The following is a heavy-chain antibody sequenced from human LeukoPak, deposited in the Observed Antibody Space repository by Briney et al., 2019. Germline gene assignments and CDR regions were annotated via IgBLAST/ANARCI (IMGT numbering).Heavy chain of an antibody. J-gene: IGHJ4*02. CDR2: MYTVGGR. D-gene: IGHD2-21*02. V-gene: IGHV3-66*01. CDR1: GFSVSNYY. CDR3: TRGQSYCGADCYSD. Sequence: GGSLRLSCAASGFSVSNYYMSWVRQPPGKGLEWVSVMYTVGGRYYGGSVKGRFTISRDKSKNTVFLQMNSLRVEDTALYYCTRGQSYCGADCYSDWGQGTLVTVSS.